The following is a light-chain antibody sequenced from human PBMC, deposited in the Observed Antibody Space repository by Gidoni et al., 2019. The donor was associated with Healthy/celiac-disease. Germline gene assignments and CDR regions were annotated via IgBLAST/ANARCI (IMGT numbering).Light chain of an antibody. CDR2: LGS. CDR3: MQALQTPIT. V-gene: IGKV2-28*01. J-gene: IGKJ5*01. CDR1: QSLLHSNGYNY. Sequence: DIEVTQSPLSLPVTPGEPASISCRSSQSLLHSNGYNYLYWYLQKPGQSPQLLIYLGSNRASGVPDRFSGSGSGTDFTLKISRVEAEDVGVYYCMQALQTPITFGQGTRLEIK.